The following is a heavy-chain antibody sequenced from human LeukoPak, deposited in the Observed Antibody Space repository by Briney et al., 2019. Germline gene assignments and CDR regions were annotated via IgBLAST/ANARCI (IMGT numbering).Heavy chain of an antibody. CDR1: GFTFSSYG. D-gene: IGHD3-10*01. CDR2: ISYDGSNK. CDR3: ARDALRGPRPCNWFDP. Sequence: GGSLRLSCAASGFTFSSYGMHWVRQAPGKGLEWVAVISYDGSNKYYADSVKGRFTISRDNSKNTLYLQMNSLRAVDTAVYYCARDALRGPRPCNWFDPWGQGTLVTVSS. V-gene: IGHV3-30*03. J-gene: IGHJ5*02.